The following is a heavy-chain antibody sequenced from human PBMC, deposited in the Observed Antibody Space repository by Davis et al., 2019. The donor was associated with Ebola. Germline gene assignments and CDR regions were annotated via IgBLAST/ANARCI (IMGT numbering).Heavy chain of an antibody. CDR3: ARDTYYYYNTMDV. J-gene: IGHJ6*04. CDR1: GFTFSDYY. Sequence: GESLKISCAASGFTFSDYYMSWIRQAPGKGLEWVSYISSSSSYTNYADSVKGRFTISRDNAKNTLYLQMNSLRAEDTAVYYCARDTYYYYNTMDVWGKGTTVTVSS. CDR2: ISSSSSYT. V-gene: IGHV3-11*06.